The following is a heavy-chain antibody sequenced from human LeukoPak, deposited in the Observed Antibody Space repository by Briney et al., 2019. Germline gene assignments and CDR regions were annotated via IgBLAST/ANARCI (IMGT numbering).Heavy chain of an antibody. Sequence: SGPTLVKPTQTLTLTCTFSGFSLSTSGVGVGWIRQPPGKALEWLAVIYWDDDKRYSPSLKNRLTITKDTSKNQVVLSVTNMDPVDTATYYCARMLYDSSGYYYPYFDYWGQGTLVTVSS. V-gene: IGHV2-5*02. CDR1: GFSLSTSGVG. CDR3: ARMLYDSSGYYYPYFDY. CDR2: IYWDDDK. J-gene: IGHJ4*02. D-gene: IGHD3-22*01.